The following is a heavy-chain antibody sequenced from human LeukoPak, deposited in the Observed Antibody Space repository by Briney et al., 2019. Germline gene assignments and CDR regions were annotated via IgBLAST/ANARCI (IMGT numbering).Heavy chain of an antibody. D-gene: IGHD3-22*01. V-gene: IGHV4-61*08. CDR2: IYYTGST. CDR1: GGSITSSGHY. Sequence: ETLSLTCTVSGGSITSSGHYWSWIRQLPGKGLEWIGYIYYTGSTNYNPSLKSRVTISVDTSKNQFSLKLSSVTAADTAVYYCARDRFTMIADDSYYYYGMDVWGQGTTVTVSS. CDR3: ARDRFTMIADDSYYYYGMDV. J-gene: IGHJ6*02.